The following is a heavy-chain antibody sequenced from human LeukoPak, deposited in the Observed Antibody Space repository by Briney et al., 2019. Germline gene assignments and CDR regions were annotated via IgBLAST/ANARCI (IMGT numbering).Heavy chain of an antibody. Sequence: GGSLRLSCAASGFTFSDYSMNWVRQAPGKGLEWVSYITRSSTTIYYADSVKGRFTISRDNAKNTLYLQMNSLRAEDTAVYYCARDSNDILTGYGFDYWGQGTLVTVSS. CDR2: ITRSSTTI. CDR3: ARDSNDILTGYGFDY. D-gene: IGHD3-9*01. CDR1: GFTFSDYS. V-gene: IGHV3-48*04. J-gene: IGHJ4*02.